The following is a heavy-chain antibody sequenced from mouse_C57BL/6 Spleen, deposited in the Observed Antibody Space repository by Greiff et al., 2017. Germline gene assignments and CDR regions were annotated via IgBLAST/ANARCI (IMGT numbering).Heavy chain of an antibody. Sequence: QVHVKQSGAELAKPGASVKLSCKASGYTFTSYWMHWVKQRPGQGLEWIGYINPSSGYTKYNQKFKDKATLTADKSSSTAYMQLSSLTYEDSAVYYCANGNYGDYWGQGTTLTVSS. J-gene: IGHJ2*01. D-gene: IGHD2-1*01. V-gene: IGHV1-7*01. CDR1: GYTFTSYW. CDR3: ANGNYGDY. CDR2: INPSSGYT.